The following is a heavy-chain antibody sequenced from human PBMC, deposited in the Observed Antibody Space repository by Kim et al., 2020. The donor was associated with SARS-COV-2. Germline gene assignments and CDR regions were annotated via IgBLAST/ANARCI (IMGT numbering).Heavy chain of an antibody. J-gene: IGHJ4*02. CDR3: ARDRTRITMVRGVIIHLYFDY. CDR2: IYHSGST. D-gene: IGHD3-10*01. Sequence: SETLSLTCTVSGYSISSGYYWGWIRQPPGKGLEWIGSIYHSGSTYYNPSLKSRVTISVDTSKNQFSLKLSSVTAADTAVYYCARDRTRITMVRGVIIHLYFDYWGQGTLVTVSS. V-gene: IGHV4-38-2*02. CDR1: GYSISSGYY.